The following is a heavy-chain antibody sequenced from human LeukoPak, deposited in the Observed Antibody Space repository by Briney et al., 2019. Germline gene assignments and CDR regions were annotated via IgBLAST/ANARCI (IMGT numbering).Heavy chain of an antibody. CDR2: IYTSGST. Sequence: PPETLSLTCTVSGGSISSYYWSWIRQPPGKGLEWIGYIYTSGSTNYNPSLKSRVTISVDTSKNQFSLKLSSVTAADTAVYYCARHQYDFWSGYQKNWFDPWGQGTLVTVSS. J-gene: IGHJ5*02. D-gene: IGHD3-3*01. CDR1: GGSISSYY. CDR3: ARHQYDFWSGYQKNWFDP. V-gene: IGHV4-4*09.